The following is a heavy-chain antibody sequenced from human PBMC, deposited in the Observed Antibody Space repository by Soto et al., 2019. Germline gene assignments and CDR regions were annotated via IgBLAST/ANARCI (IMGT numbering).Heavy chain of an antibody. J-gene: IGHJ6*02. CDR2: MNAKSGDT. CDR1: GYNFSDFD. V-gene: IGHV1-8*01. CDR3: SRGNPFNYAGFDV. Sequence: ASVKVSCNAPGYNFSDFDINWRRHDSGERPVGMGWMNAKSGDTFFHHRFLGKLNMTWDTSPSTASYVVGSLLSDATAIYYCSRGNPFNYAGFDVWGQGTTVTVSS. D-gene: IGHD3-16*01.